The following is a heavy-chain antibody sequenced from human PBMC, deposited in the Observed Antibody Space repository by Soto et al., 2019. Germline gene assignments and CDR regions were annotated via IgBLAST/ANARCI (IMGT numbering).Heavy chain of an antibody. V-gene: IGHV4-39*01. D-gene: IGHD4-17*01. CDR3: ARHPTYDDYGDYVNWFDP. CDR1: GGSISSSSYY. J-gene: IGHJ5*02. CDR2: IYYSGST. Sequence: TSETLSLTCTVSGGSISSSSYYWGWIRQPPGKGLEWIGSIYYSGSTYYNPSLKSRVTISVDTSKNQFSLKLSSVTAADTAVYYCARHPTYDDYGDYVNWFDPWGQGTLVTVSS.